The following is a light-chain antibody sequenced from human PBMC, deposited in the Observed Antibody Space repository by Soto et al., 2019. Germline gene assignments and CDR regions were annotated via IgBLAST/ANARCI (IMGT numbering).Light chain of an antibody. V-gene: IGLV1-40*01. CDR2: ANS. Sequence: QSVLTQPPSVSGAPGQRVTISCTGGSSNIGAGYDVHWYQQLPGTAPKLLIYANSNRPSGVPDRFSGSKSGTSASLAITGLKAENEADYYCQSSDSSLSVVFGNGKKVTVL. J-gene: IGLJ1*01. CDR3: QSSDSSLSVV. CDR1: SSNIGAGYD.